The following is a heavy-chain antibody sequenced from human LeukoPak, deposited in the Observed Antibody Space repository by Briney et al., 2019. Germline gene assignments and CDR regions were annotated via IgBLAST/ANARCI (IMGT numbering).Heavy chain of an antibody. V-gene: IGHV3-30*04. CDR2: IYYDGSNK. CDR3: ARDTFFGCSDGSCPPYNWFDP. J-gene: IGHJ5*02. D-gene: IGHD2-15*01. Sequence: SLTLTCAASGFTFSSYALHWVRQAPGKGLEWVAVIYYDGSNKYYADAVKGRFTISRDNSKNTLYLQMNSLRAEDTSVYYCARDTFFGCSDGSCPPYNWFDPWGQGTLVTVSS. CDR1: GFTFSSYA.